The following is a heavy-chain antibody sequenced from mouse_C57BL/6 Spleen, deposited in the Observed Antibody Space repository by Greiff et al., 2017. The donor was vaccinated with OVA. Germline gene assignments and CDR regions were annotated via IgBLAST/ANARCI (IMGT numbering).Heavy chain of an antibody. J-gene: IGHJ4*01. CDR3: ARNPYITTVVARGAMDY. CDR1: GYTFTDYY. CDR2: INPNNGGT. Sequence: EVQLQQSGPELVKPGASVKISCKASGYTFTDYYMNWVKQSHGKSLEWIGDINPNNGGTSYNQKFKGKATLTVDKSSSTAYMELRSLTSEDSAVYYCARNPYITTVVARGAMDYWGQGTSVTVSS. D-gene: IGHD1-1*01. V-gene: IGHV1-26*01.